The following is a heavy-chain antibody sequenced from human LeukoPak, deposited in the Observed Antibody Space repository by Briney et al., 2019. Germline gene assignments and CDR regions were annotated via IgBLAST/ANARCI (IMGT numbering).Heavy chain of an antibody. CDR3: ARDYSGTYYGHY. Sequence: ASVKVSCKASGYTFTTYGISWVRQAPGQGLEWIGWISAYNGDTNYAQKLQGRVTMTTDTSTSTAYMELRSLRSDDTAVYYCARDYSGTYYGHYWGQGTLVTVSS. V-gene: IGHV1-18*01. CDR1: GYTFTTYG. J-gene: IGHJ4*02. D-gene: IGHD1-26*01. CDR2: ISAYNGDT.